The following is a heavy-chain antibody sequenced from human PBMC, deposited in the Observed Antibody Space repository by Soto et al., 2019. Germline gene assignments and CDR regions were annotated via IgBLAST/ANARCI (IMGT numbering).Heavy chain of an antibody. V-gene: IGHV1-58*01. J-gene: IGHJ3*02. CDR1: GFTFTSSA. D-gene: IGHD3-22*01. Sequence: SVKVSCKASGFTFTSSAVQWVRQARGQRLEWIGWIVVGSGNTNYAQKFQERVTITRDMSTSTAYMELSSLRSEDTAVYYCAADPLVYYDSSGPTGDIWGQGTMVTVSS. CDR2: IVVGSGNT. CDR3: AADPLVYYDSSGPTGDI.